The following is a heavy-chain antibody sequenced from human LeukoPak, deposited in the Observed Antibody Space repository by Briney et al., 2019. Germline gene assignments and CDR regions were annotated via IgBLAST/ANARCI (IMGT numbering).Heavy chain of an antibody. CDR1: GFIFDDYA. CDR3: AKEEHNSGWSPLGG. D-gene: IGHD6-19*01. CDR2: IGWNSGSV. Sequence: PGRSLRLSCAASGFIFDDYAMHWVRQPPGKGLEWVSGIGWNSGSVGYAESVKGRFTISRDNAKNFLYLQMNTLRPEDTAFYYCAKEEHNSGWSPLGGWGQGTLVTVSS. J-gene: IGHJ4*02. V-gene: IGHV3-9*01.